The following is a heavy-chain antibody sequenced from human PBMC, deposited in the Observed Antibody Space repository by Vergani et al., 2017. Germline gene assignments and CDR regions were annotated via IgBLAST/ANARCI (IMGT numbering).Heavy chain of an antibody. Sequence: QVQLQESGPGLVKSSETLSLTCIVSGGSISPYYWSWIRQPAGKGLEWIGRIYTSESTNYNPSLKSRVTMSVDTSKNQFSLKLSSVTAADTAVDYCAREPDYYYYYMDVWGKGTTVTVSS. J-gene: IGHJ6*03. CDR2: IYTSEST. CDR1: GGSISPYY. V-gene: IGHV4-4*07. CDR3: AREPDYYYYYMDV.